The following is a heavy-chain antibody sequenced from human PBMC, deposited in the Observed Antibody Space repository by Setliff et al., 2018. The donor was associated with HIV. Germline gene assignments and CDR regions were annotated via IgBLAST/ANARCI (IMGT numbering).Heavy chain of an antibody. V-gene: IGHV3-48*03. J-gene: IGHJ4*02. Sequence: GGSLRLSCAASGFTFRNYKFNWVRQAPGKGLELLSYISVSGTDIKYADSVKGRFTISRDNAKNSLYLQMDGLRVEDTAVYFCDAQGVLWGQGTQVTVSS. CDR2: ISVSGTDI. CDR1: GFTFRNYK. CDR3: DAQGVL.